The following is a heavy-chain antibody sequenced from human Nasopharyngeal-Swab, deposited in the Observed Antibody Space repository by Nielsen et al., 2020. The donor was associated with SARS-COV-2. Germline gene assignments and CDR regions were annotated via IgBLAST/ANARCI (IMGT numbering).Heavy chain of an antibody. CDR2: ISGDSDTT. CDR1: GFTFSNFA. Sequence: GESLKISCAASGFTFSNFAMSWVRQAPGKGLEWVSVISGDSDTTYYADSVRGRFTISRGNSKNTPNLQMNNLRAEDTAIYYCAKDRDSGDDSEEYYHYYGMDVWGQGSPVTVSS. CDR3: AKDRDSGDDSEEYYHYYGMDV. J-gene: IGHJ6*02. D-gene: IGHD5-12*01. V-gene: IGHV3-23*01.